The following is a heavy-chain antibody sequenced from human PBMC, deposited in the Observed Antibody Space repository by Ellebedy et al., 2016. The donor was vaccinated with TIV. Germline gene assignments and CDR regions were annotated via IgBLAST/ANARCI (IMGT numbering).Heavy chain of an antibody. J-gene: IGHJ4*02. CDR2: IDPNTGGT. D-gene: IGHD2-2*02. Sequence: ASVKVSXXASGGTFSSYAISWVRQAPGQGLQWMGWIDPNTGGTNYAQRFQGRVTMTRDTSISTAYMELSGLTSDDTAIYYCAPATYTYDYWGQGTLVTVSS. CDR1: GGTFSSYA. V-gene: IGHV1-2*02. CDR3: APATYTYDY.